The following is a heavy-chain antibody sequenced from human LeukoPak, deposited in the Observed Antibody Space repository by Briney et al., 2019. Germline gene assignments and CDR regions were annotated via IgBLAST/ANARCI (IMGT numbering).Heavy chain of an antibody. Sequence: ASVKVSCKASGYNFTTYGLTWVRQAPGQGLEWMGWISTYNGHRNYAQKFQGRVTMTIDTSTRTAYMELKSLTSDDTAVYYCARIGRASWYFDYWGQGTLVTVSS. J-gene: IGHJ4*02. V-gene: IGHV1-18*01. D-gene: IGHD1-26*01. CDR3: ARIGRASWYFDY. CDR1: GYNFTTYG. CDR2: ISTYNGHR.